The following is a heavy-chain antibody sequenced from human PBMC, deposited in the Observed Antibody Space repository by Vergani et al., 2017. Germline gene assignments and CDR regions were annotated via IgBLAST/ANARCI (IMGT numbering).Heavy chain of an antibody. Sequence: EVQLLESGGGLVQPGGFLRLSCAASGFTFSSYAMSWVRQAPGKGLEWVSAISGSGGSTYYADSVKGRFTISRDNSKNTLYLQMNSLRAEDTAVYYCAKDAPRTVDTAMVTRAFDIWGQGTMVTVSS. J-gene: IGHJ3*02. CDR1: GFTFSSYA. D-gene: IGHD5-18*01. V-gene: IGHV3-23*01. CDR2: ISGSGGST. CDR3: AKDAPRTVDTAMVTRAFDI.